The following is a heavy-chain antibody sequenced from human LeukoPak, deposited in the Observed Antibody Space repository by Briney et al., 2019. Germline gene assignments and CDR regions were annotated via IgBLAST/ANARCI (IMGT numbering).Heavy chain of an antibody. CDR3: ARLSGYCSSTSCYRLNWFGP. Sequence: GESLKISCKGSGYSFTSYWIGWVRQMPGKGLEWMGIIYPGDSDTRYSPSFQGQVTISADKSISTAYLQWSSLKASDTAMYYCARLSGYCSSTSCYRLNWFGPWGQGTLVTVSS. D-gene: IGHD2-2*01. CDR2: IYPGDSDT. V-gene: IGHV5-51*01. CDR1: GYSFTSYW. J-gene: IGHJ5*02.